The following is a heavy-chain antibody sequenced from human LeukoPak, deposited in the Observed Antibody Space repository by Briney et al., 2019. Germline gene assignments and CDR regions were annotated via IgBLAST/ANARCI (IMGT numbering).Heavy chain of an antibody. D-gene: IGHD5-18*01. CDR3: ARGEYNYGRDWFDP. J-gene: IGHJ5*02. V-gene: IGHV1-2*02. Sequence: ASVKVSCKASGYTFTGYYMHWVRQAPGQGLEWMGWINPDSGGTKYAQKFQGRVTMTRDTSISTAYMELSNLGSDDTAVYYCARGEYNYGRDWFDPWGQGTLVTVSS. CDR1: GYTFTGYY. CDR2: INPDSGGT.